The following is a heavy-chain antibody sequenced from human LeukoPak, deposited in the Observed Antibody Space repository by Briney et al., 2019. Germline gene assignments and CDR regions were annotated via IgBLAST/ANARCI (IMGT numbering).Heavy chain of an antibody. V-gene: IGHV4-39*01. CDR2: IYYSGST. CDR1: GFTFSSYW. CDR3: ARNVRAVASFDY. Sequence: GSLRLSCAASGFTFSSYWMSWVRQPPGKGLEWIGSIYYSGSTYYNPSLKSRVTISVDTSKNQFPLKLSSVTAADTAVYYCARNVRAVASFDYWGQGTLVSVSS. J-gene: IGHJ4*02. D-gene: IGHD6-19*01.